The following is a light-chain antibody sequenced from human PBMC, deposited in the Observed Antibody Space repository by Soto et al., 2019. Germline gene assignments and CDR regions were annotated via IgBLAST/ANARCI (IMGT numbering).Light chain of an antibody. CDR1: SSNIGSHI. Sequence: QSVLTQPPSASGAPGQRVTISCSGSSSNIGSHIVNWYQQVPGTAPKLLIYTNNQRPSGVPDRFPGSKSGTSASLAISGLQSEDEADYYCAAWDDSAFGVVFGGGTKLTVL. V-gene: IGLV1-44*01. CDR3: AAWDDSAFGVV. CDR2: TNN. J-gene: IGLJ2*01.